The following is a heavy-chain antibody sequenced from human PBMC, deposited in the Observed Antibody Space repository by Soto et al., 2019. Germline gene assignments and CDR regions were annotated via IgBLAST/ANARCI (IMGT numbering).Heavy chain of an antibody. CDR2: ISSSSSTI. CDR3: ARDDQYDSGRAFDI. D-gene: IGHD3-3*01. J-gene: IGHJ3*02. CDR1: GFTFSSYS. Sequence: GGSLRLSCAASGFTFSSYSMNWVRQAPGKGLEWVSYISSSSSTIYYADSVKGRFTISRDNAKNSLYLQMNSLRAEDTAVYYCARDDQYDSGRAFDIWGQGTMVTVSS. V-gene: IGHV3-48*01.